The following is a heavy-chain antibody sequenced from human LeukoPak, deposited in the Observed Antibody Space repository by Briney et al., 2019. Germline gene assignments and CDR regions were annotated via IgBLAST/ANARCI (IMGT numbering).Heavy chain of an antibody. D-gene: IGHD2-2*01. CDR1: GGSISSSSYY. Sequence: PSETLSLTCTVSGGSISSSSYYWGWIRQPPGKGLDWHGSIYYSGSTYCSRSLKSRVAISVDTSKTQFSLKLSSVTAADTAVYYCARLRPVVPAAYAPYYYYYMDVWGKGTTVTVSS. CDR3: ARLRPVVPAAYAPYYYYYMDV. V-gene: IGHV4-39*01. J-gene: IGHJ6*03. CDR2: IYYSGST.